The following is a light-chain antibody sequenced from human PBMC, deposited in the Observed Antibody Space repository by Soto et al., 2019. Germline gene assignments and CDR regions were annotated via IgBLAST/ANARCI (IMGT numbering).Light chain of an antibody. V-gene: IGKV3-15*01. CDR3: QQYNNWPF. CDR2: GAS. CDR1: QSVSSN. Sequence: IVLTQSPGTLSLSPGERATLSCRASQSVSSNLAWYQQKPGQAPRLLIYGASTRATGIPARFSGSGSGTEFTLTISSLQSEDFAVYYCQQYNNWPFFGQGTRLEIK. J-gene: IGKJ5*01.